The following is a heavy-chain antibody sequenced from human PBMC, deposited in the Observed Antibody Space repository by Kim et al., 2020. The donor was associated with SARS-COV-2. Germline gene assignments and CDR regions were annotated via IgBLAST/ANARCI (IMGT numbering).Heavy chain of an antibody. V-gene: IGHV1-3*01. J-gene: IGHJ4*02. Sequence: SPEFQGRVTITRDTSASTAYMELSSLRSEDTAVYYCATSPTMVRGVISDYWGQGTLVTVSS. CDR3: ATSPTMVRGVISDY. D-gene: IGHD3-10*01.